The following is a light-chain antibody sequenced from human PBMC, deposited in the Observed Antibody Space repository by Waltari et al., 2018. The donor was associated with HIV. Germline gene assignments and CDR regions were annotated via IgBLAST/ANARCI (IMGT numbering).Light chain of an antibody. Sequence: SYELTQSPSVSVSPGQTASITCSGDKLGDKYACWYQQKPGQSPVLVIYEDSKRPSGIPELFSGSNSGNTASLTVSGTQAMDEADYYCQAWDTTTGVFGGGTKLTVL. CDR2: EDS. V-gene: IGLV3-1*01. CDR1: KLGDKY. J-gene: IGLJ2*01. CDR3: QAWDTTTGV.